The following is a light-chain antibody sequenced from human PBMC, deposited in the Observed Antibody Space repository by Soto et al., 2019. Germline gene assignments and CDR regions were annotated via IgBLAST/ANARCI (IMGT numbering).Light chain of an antibody. V-gene: IGKV1-39*01. Sequence: DIQMTQSPSSLSASVGDRVTITCRASQSISRNLNWYQHKPGKAPKLLIYAASSLQNGVPSRFSGGGSGTDFTLSISSLQPEDFGTYYCQQSYTTASITFDQGTRLEIK. CDR3: QQSYTTASIT. CDR2: AAS. J-gene: IGKJ5*01. CDR1: QSISRN.